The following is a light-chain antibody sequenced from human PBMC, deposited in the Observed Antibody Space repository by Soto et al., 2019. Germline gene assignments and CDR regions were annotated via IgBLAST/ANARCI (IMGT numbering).Light chain of an antibody. CDR1: LSVSVY. CDR2: DAS. J-gene: IGKJ5*01. Sequence: VVLTQSPATLSLSPGERATLSCRTSLSVSVYLDWYQQKPGQAPRLLISDASNRATGIPARFSGSGSGTDFTMTIRSIETEDFAVYYCQKFNYWPPITFGQGTRLEIK. V-gene: IGKV3-11*01. CDR3: QKFNYWPPIT.